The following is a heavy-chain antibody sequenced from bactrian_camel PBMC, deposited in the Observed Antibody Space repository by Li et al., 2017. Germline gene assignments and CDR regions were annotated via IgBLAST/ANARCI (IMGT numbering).Heavy chain of an antibody. CDR3: AAGYSDFGQCSFEYAD. Sequence: VQLVESGGGLVQPGGSLRLSCAASGFTFSSYYISWVRQAPEKEREEIATIDPDGAVYTESVKGRFSVSKDDNKNTGYLQMNSLKPEDTGMYYCAAGYSDFGQCSFEYADWGQGTQVTVS. CDR2: IDPDGA. V-gene: IGHV3S40*01. CDR1: GFTFSSYY. D-gene: IGHD4*01. J-gene: IGHJ4*01.